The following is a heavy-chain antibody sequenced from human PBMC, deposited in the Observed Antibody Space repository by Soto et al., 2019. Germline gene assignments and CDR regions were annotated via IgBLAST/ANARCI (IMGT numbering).Heavy chain of an antibody. CDR3: ARVLLWFGELLFIDY. V-gene: IGHV1-18*01. Sequence: ASVKVSCKASGYTFTSYGSSWVRQAPGQGLEWMGWISAYNGNTNYAQKLQGRVTMTTDTSTSTAYMELRSLRSDDTAVYYCARVLLWFGELLFIDYWGQGTLVTVSS. D-gene: IGHD3-10*01. CDR2: ISAYNGNT. CDR1: GYTFTSYG. J-gene: IGHJ4*02.